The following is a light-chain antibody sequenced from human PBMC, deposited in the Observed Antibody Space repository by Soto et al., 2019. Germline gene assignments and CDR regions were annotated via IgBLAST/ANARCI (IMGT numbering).Light chain of an antibody. V-gene: IGLV1-40*01. CDR2: RNN. CDR1: SSNIGAGYD. CDR3: QSYDSSLSAYV. Sequence: QSVLTQPPSVSGAPGQRVTISCTGSSSNIGAGYDVHWYQQLPGTAPKLLIFRNNNRPSGVPDRFSGSKSGTSASLAITGLQADDEADYYCQSYDSSLSAYVFASGTKVTVL. J-gene: IGLJ1*01.